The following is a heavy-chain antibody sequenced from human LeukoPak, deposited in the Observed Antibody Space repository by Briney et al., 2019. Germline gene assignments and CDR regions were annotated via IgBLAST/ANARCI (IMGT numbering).Heavy chain of an antibody. CDR2: IRSKAYGGTT. CDR3: TRVRAYYYDTPPPQIDY. D-gene: IGHD3-22*01. Sequence: PGGSLRLSCTASGFTFGDYAMSWLRQAPGKGLEWVGFIRSKAYGGTTEYAASVKGRFTISRDDSKSIAYLQMNSLKTEDTAVYYCTRVRAYYYDTPPPQIDYWGQGTLVTVSS. J-gene: IGHJ4*02. CDR1: GFTFGDYA. V-gene: IGHV3-49*03.